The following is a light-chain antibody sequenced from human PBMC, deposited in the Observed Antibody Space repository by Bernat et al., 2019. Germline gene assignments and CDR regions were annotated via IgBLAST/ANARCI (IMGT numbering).Light chain of an antibody. J-gene: IGLJ3*02. Sequence: QSALTQPASVSGSPGQSITISCTGTSSDVGSYNLVSWYQQHPGQAPQLMIYEVSKRPSGVSNRFSGSKSGNTAPMTIPVLQDGDEADYYCCSYVDSSPWVFGGGTKLTVL. V-gene: IGLV2-23*02. CDR3: CSYVDSSPWV. CDR2: EVS. CDR1: SSDVGSYNL.